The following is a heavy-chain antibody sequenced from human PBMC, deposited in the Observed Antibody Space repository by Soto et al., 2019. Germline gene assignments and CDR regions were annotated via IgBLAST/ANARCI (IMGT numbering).Heavy chain of an antibody. D-gene: IGHD3-9*01. CDR2: IYDTDTT. Sequence: GGSLRLSCTASRFIFSRDWMSWVRQAPGKGLEWVSVIYDTDTTYYADSVKGRFIISRDISKNILYLQMNVLRAEDTALYYCPGYGYWGQGTLVTVSS. V-gene: IGHV3-53*01. CDR1: RFIFSRDW. CDR3: PGYGY. J-gene: IGHJ4*02.